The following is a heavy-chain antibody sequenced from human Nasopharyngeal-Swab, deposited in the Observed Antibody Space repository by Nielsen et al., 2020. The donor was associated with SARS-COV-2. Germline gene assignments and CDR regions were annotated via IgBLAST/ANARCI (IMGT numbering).Heavy chain of an antibody. V-gene: IGHV3-21*04. Sequence: VRQAPGKGLEWVSSISSSSSYIYYADSVKGRFTISRDNAKNSLYLQMNSLRAEDTAVYYCARAGAVAGTSRSRYYYGMDVWGQGTTVTVSS. D-gene: IGHD6-19*01. CDR2: ISSSSSYI. J-gene: IGHJ6*02. CDR3: ARAGAVAGTSRSRYYYGMDV.